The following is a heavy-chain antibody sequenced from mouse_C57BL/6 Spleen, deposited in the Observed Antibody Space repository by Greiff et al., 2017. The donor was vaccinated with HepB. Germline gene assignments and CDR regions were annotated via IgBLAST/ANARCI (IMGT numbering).Heavy chain of an antibody. V-gene: IGHV3-1*01. CDR3: ARRRVNYFDY. CDR1: GYSITSGYD. D-gene: IGHD2-2*01. Sequence: DVKLVESGPGMVKPSQSLSLTCTVTGYSITSGYDWHWIRHFPGNKLEWMGYISYSGSTNYNPSLKSRISITHDTSKNHFFLKLNSVTTEDTATYYCARRRVNYFDYWGQGTTLTVSS. CDR2: ISYSGST. J-gene: IGHJ2*01.